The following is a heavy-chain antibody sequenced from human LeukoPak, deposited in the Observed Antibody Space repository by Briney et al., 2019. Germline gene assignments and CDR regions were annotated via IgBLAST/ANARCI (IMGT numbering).Heavy chain of an antibody. CDR2: ISYDGSNK. J-gene: IGHJ4*02. D-gene: IGHD3-3*01. Sequence: GGSLRLSCAASGFTFSSYAMHWVRQAPGKGLEWVAVISYDGSNKYYADSVKGRFTISRDNSKNTLYLQMNSLRAEDTAVYYCARDFSTIFGVAAYYFDYWGQGALVTISS. V-gene: IGHV3-30-3*01. CDR3: ARDFSTIFGVAAYYFDY. CDR1: GFTFSSYA.